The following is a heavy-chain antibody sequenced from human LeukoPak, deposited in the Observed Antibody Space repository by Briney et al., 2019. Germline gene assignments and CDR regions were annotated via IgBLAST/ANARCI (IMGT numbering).Heavy chain of an antibody. CDR3: ARAKTEAGYYGMDV. CDR1: GFTFSSYA. V-gene: IGHV3-48*01. D-gene: IGHD6-25*01. J-gene: IGHJ6*02. CDR2: ISTSSRTI. Sequence: GGSLRLSCAASGFTFSSYAMSWVRQAPGKGLEWVSYISTSSRTIYYADSVKGRFTISRDNAKNSLYLQMNSLRAEDTAVYYCARAKTEAGYYGMDVWGQGTTVTVSS.